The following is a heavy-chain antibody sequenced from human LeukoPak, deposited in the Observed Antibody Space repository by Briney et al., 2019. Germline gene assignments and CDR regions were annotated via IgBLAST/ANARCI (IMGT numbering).Heavy chain of an antibody. V-gene: IGHV3-23*01. CDR1: GFTFSNAW. D-gene: IGHD2-15*01. J-gene: IGHJ5*02. Sequence: GGSLRLSCAASGFTFSNAWMSWVRQAPGKGLEWVSAISGSGDSTYYADSVKGRFTISRDNSKNTLYLQMHSLRAEDTAVYSCAKDQGYSGGDWFDPWGQGTLVTVSS. CDR3: AKDQGYSGGDWFDP. CDR2: ISGSGDST.